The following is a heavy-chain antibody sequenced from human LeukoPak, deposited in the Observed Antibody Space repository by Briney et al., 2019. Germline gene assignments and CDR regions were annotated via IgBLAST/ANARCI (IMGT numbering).Heavy chain of an antibody. Sequence: SETLSLTCTVSGGSISSYYWSWIRQPPGKGLEWIGYIYYSGSTNYNPSLKSRVTISVDTSKNQFSLKLSSVTAADTAVYYCARIYGGNLHYFDYWGQGTLVTVSS. D-gene: IGHD4-23*01. CDR3: ARIYGGNLHYFDY. J-gene: IGHJ4*02. V-gene: IGHV4-59*01. CDR1: GGSISSYY. CDR2: IYYSGST.